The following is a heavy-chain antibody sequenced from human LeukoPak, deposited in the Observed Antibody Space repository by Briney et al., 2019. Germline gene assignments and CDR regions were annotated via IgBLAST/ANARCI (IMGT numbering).Heavy chain of an antibody. CDR3: ARGVAAPGTGGISWFDP. D-gene: IGHD6-13*01. CDR1: GGSIGSYY. J-gene: IGHJ5*02. Sequence: TETHSLTCTVSGGSIGSYYWSWIRQPPGKGLEWIGYIYSSGSTNYNPSLNSRVTIPLDTSKNQFSLKLSFVTAADTAVYYCARGVAAPGTGGISWFDPWGQGTLATPSS. V-gene: IGHV4-59*01. CDR2: IYSSGST.